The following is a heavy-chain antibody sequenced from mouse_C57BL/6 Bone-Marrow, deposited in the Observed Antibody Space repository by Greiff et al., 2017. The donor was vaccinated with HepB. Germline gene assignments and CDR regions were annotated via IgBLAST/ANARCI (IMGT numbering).Heavy chain of an antibody. CDR2: ISSGSSTI. J-gene: IGHJ4*01. Sequence: EVKLVESGGGLVKPGGSLKLSCAASGFTFSDHGMHWVRQAPEKGLEWVAYISSGSSTIYYADTVKGRFTISRDNAKNTLFLQMTSLRSEDTAMYYCARGYYGSRGAMDYWGQGTSVTVSS. D-gene: IGHD1-1*01. CDR3: ARGYYGSRGAMDY. CDR1: GFTFSDHG. V-gene: IGHV5-17*01.